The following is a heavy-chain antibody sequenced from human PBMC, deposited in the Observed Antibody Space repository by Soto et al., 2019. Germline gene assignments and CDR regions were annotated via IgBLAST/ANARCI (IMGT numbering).Heavy chain of an antibody. D-gene: IGHD5-12*01. V-gene: IGHV4-4*07. Sequence: NPSETLSLTCTVSGGSISSYYWSWIRQPAGKGLEWIGRIYTSGSTNYNPSLKSRVTMSADTSKNQFSLKLSSVTAADTAVYYCARDSGYVNGGWFDPWGQGTLVTVSS. CDR2: IYTSGST. J-gene: IGHJ5*02. CDR1: GGSISSYY. CDR3: ARDSGYVNGGWFDP.